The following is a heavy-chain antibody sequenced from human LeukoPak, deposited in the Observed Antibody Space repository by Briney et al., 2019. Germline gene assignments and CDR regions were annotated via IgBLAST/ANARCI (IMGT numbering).Heavy chain of an antibody. CDR1: GGSFSGYY. Sequence: SETLSLTCAVYGGSFSGYYWSWIRQPPGKGLEWIGEINHSGSTNYNPSPKSRVTISVDTSKNQFSLKLSSVTAADTAVYYCARGGAYCSSTSCYDPSEAWFDPGAREPWSPSPQ. CDR2: INHSGST. D-gene: IGHD2-2*01. V-gene: IGHV4-34*01. J-gene: IGHJ5*02. CDR3: ARGGAYCSSTSCYDPSEAWFDP.